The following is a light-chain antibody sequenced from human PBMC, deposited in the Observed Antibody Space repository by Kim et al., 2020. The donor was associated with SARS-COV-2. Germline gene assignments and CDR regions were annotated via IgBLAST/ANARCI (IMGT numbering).Light chain of an antibody. V-gene: IGLV2-14*01. J-gene: IGLJ1*01. CDR1: SSDVGAYDY. CDR2: EVS. Sequence: QSALTKPASVSGSPGQSITISCTGTSSDVGAYDYVSWYQQHPGKAPKLMIYEVSNRPSGVSNRFSGSKSGNTASLTISGLQAEDEADYYCSSYTSTSTLVFGTGTKVTFL. CDR3: SSYTSTSTLV.